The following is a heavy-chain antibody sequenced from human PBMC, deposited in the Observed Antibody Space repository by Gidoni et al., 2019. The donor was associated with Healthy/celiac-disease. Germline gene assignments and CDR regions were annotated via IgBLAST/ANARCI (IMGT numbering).Heavy chain of an antibody. CDR3: ANAPVAGLRGHFDY. V-gene: IGHV3-23*01. CDR2: ISGSGGST. D-gene: IGHD6-19*01. Sequence: EVQLLEPGRGWAQPGGSLRPHGAATGSTSSSYASSWVRQAPGKGLGCVSVISGSGGSTDYADSVKVRFTISRDNSKITLYLQMNSLRAEDTAVYYCANAPVAGLRGHFDYWGQGTLVTVSS. CDR1: GSTSSSYA. J-gene: IGHJ4*02.